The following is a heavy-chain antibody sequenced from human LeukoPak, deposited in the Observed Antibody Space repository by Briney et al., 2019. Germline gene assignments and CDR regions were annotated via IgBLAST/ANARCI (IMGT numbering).Heavy chain of an antibody. D-gene: IGHD3-3*01. CDR3: ARLVGFWSGLNYYYYGMDV. Sequence: SETLSLTCTVSGGSISSYYWSWIRQPPGKGLEWIGYIYYSGSTNYNPSLKSRVTISVDTSKNQFSLKLSSVTAADTAVYYCARLVGFWSGLNYYYYGMDVWGQGTTVTVSS. V-gene: IGHV4-59*08. CDR1: GGSISSYY. J-gene: IGHJ6*02. CDR2: IYYSGST.